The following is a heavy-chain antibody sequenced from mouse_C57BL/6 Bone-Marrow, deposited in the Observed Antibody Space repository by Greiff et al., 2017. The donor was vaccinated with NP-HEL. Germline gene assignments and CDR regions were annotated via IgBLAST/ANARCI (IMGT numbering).Heavy chain of an antibody. D-gene: IGHD3-1*01. CDR3: TTRRAFAY. V-gene: IGHV14-4*01. CDR1: GFNIKDDY. Sequence: EVKLVESGAELVRPGASVKLSCTASGFNIKDDYMHWVKQRPEQGLEWIGWIDPENGDTEYASKFQGKATITADTSSNTAYLQLSSLTSEDTAVYYCTTRRAFAYWGQGTLVTVSA. J-gene: IGHJ3*01. CDR2: IDPENGDT.